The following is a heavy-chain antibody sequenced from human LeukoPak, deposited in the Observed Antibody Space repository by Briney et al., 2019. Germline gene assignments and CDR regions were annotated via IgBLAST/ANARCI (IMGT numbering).Heavy chain of an antibody. J-gene: IGHJ3*02. V-gene: IGHV4-39*07. CDR3: ARDLDIYSDAFDI. Sequence: SETLSLTCTVSAGSMSSYYWSWIRQPPGKGLEWIGSIYYSGTTYYNPSLKSRVTISVDTSKNHFSLKLSSVTAADTAVYYCARDLDIYSDAFDIWGRGTVVTVSS. D-gene: IGHD2-21*01. CDR1: AGSMSSYY. CDR2: IYYSGTT.